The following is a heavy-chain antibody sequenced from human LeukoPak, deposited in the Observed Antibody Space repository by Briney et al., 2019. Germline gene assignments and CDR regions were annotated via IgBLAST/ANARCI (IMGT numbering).Heavy chain of an antibody. J-gene: IGHJ4*02. D-gene: IGHD3-9*01. Sequence: ASVKVSCKASGYTFTGYYMHWVRQAPGQGLEWMGWINPNSGGTNYAQKFQGRVTMTRDTSISTAYMELSRLRSDDTAAYYCARGISFLRYFDWLLNYWGQGTLVTVSS. V-gene: IGHV1-2*02. CDR3: ARGISFLRYFDWLLNY. CDR2: INPNSGGT. CDR1: GYTFTGYY.